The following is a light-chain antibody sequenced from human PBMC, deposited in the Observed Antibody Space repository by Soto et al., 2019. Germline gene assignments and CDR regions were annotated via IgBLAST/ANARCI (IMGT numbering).Light chain of an antibody. CDR2: DAS. CDR1: QNVSSY. V-gene: IGKV3-11*01. Sequence: ELLCTQAQVTLSVSPGDTSPPSCGSSQNVSSYLAWYQQKPGKAPRLLIYDASNMATGIPSRFSGSGSGTDFTLTITSLEPEDFATYYCQRHGNFPPNFGQGTQVEIK. CDR3: QRHGNFPPN. J-gene: IGKJ1*01.